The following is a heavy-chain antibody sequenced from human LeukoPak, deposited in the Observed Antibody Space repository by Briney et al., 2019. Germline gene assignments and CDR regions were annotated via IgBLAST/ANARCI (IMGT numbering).Heavy chain of an antibody. D-gene: IGHD3-9*01. Sequence: GGSLRLSCSASGFTFSSYGMSWVRRAPGKGLELVSAISGSGGSTYYADSVKGRFTISRDNSKNTLYLQMNSLRAEDTALYYCANSRGLRYFDWLLTGWGQGTLVTVSS. V-gene: IGHV3-23*01. CDR3: ANSRGLRYFDWLLTG. J-gene: IGHJ4*02. CDR2: ISGSGGST. CDR1: GFTFSSYG.